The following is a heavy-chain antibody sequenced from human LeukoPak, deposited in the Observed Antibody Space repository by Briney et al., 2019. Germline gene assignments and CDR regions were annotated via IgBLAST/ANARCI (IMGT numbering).Heavy chain of an antibody. Sequence: ASVKVSCKVSGYTLTELSMHWVRQAPGKGLEWMGGFDPEDGETIYAQKFQGRVTMTEDTSTDTAYMELSSLRSEDTAVYYCATAAQGIVGATFDYWGQGTLVTVSS. CDR2: FDPEDGET. D-gene: IGHD1-26*01. V-gene: IGHV1-24*01. CDR1: GYTLTELS. CDR3: ATAAQGIVGATFDY. J-gene: IGHJ4*02.